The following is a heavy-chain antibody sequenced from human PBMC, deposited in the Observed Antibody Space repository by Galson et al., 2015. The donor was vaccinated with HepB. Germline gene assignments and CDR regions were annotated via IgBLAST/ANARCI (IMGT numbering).Heavy chain of an antibody. J-gene: IGHJ4*02. CDR1: GFPFSSHG. CDR3: AKDYRDGYFDY. CDR2: ISSSGTQT. Sequence: SLRLSCAASGFPFSSHGMTWVRQAPGKGPEWVPAISSSGTQTFYADSVKGRCTFSRDNSKSTLYLQVKSLRPEDTAVYYCAKDYRDGYFDYWGQGTLVTVSS. V-gene: IGHV3-23*01. D-gene: IGHD3-16*02.